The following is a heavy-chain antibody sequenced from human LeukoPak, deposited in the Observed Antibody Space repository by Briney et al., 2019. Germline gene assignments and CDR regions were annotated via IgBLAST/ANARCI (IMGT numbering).Heavy chain of an antibody. CDR1: GFTFSSYS. D-gene: IGHD2-15*01. V-gene: IGHV3-21*01. CDR2: ISSSSIYI. J-gene: IGHJ4*02. CDR3: ARVGCSGGSCSDY. Sequence: GGSLRLSCAASGFTFSSYSMNWVRQAPGKGLEWVSSISSSSIYIYYADSVKGRFTISRDNAKYSLYLQMNSLRAEDTAVYYCARVGCSGGSCSDYWGQGTLVSVSS.